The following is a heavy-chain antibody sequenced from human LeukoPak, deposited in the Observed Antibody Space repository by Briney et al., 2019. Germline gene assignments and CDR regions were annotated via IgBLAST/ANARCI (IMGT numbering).Heavy chain of an antibody. CDR1: GGSISSSSYY. CDR2: IYSSGST. D-gene: IGHD4-17*01. J-gene: IGHJ5*02. V-gene: IGHV4-39*07. CDR3: ARDWPRGMTTVNYGGFDP. Sequence: SETLSLTCTVSGGSISSSSYYWGWIRQPPGKGLEWIGSIYSSGSTYYNPSLKSRITISVDTSKNQFSLKLSSVTAADTAVYYCARDWPRGMTTVNYGGFDPWGQGTLVTVSS.